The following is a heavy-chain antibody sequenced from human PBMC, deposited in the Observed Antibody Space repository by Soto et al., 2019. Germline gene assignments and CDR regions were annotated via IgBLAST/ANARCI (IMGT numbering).Heavy chain of an antibody. Sequence: PSETLSLTCTVSGGSISSYYWSWIRQPPGKGLEWIGYIYYSGSTNYNPSLKSRVTISVDTSKNQFSLKLSSVTAADTAVYYCARVSATGAAANDYWGQGTLVTVS. D-gene: IGHD6-13*01. CDR3: ARVSATGAAANDY. J-gene: IGHJ4*02. CDR1: GGSISSYY. CDR2: IYYSGST. V-gene: IGHV4-59*01.